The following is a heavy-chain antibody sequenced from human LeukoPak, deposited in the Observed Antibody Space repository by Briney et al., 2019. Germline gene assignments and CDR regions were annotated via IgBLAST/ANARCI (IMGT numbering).Heavy chain of an antibody. J-gene: IGHJ6*02. CDR2: IKQDGSEK. Sequence: GGSLRLSCAASGFTFSSYWMSWVRQAPGKGLEWVASIKQDGSEKQYVDSLKGRFTISRDNAKNSVYLQMNSLKADDTAVYYCGRGMDVWGQGTTVTVSS. CDR1: GFTFSSYW. CDR3: GRGMDV. V-gene: IGHV3-7*03.